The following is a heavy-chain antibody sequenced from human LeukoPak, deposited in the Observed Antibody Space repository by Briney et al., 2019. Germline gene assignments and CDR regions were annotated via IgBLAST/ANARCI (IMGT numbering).Heavy chain of an antibody. CDR2: TSNDGSIK. CDR1: GFTFSTYA. D-gene: IGHD1-26*01. V-gene: IGHV3-30*04. J-gene: IGHJ3*02. CDR3: ARAVVGAKNTFDI. Sequence: GGSLRLSCAVFGFTFSTYAMHWVRRTPGKGLEWVAVTSNDGSIKYYADSVKGRFTISRDNSKNTLYLEMSSLRAEDTAVYYCARAVVGAKNTFDIWGQGTMVTVSS.